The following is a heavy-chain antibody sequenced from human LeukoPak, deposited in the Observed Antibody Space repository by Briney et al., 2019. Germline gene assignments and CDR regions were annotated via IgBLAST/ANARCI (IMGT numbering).Heavy chain of an antibody. CDR3: ARGSHYDILTGYYSGCDY. D-gene: IGHD3-9*01. CDR2: INHSGST. CDR1: GGSFSGYY. V-gene: IGHV4-34*01. J-gene: IGHJ4*02. Sequence: PSETLSLTCAVYGGSFSGYYWSWIRQPPGKGLEWIGEINHSGSTNYNPSLKSRVTISVDTSKNQFSLKLGSVTAADTAVYYCARGSHYDILTGYYSGCDYWGQGTLVTVSS.